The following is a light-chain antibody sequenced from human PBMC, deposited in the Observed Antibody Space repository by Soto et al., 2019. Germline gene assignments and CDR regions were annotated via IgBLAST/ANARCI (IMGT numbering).Light chain of an antibody. CDR2: DDN. V-gene: IGLV3-21*02. CDR3: QVWDSSSDHWV. CDR1: NIGSKS. J-gene: IGLJ3*02. Sequence: VLTQPPSVSVAPGQTARITCGGNNIGSKSVHWYQQEPGQAPVLVVYDDNDRPSGTPERFSGSNSGNTATLTISRVEAGDEADYYCQVWDSSSDHWVFGGGTKLTVL.